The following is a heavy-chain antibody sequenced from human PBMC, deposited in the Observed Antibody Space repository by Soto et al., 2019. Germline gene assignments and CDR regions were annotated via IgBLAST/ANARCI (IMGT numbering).Heavy chain of an antibody. J-gene: IGHJ4*02. CDR1: GYTFTSYG. CDR3: ARVAVSGYDILTGWGYYFDY. Sequence: ASVKVSCKASGYTFTSYGISWVRQAPGQGLEWMGWISAYNGNTNYAQKLQGRVTMTTDTSTSTAYMELRSLRSDDTAVYYCARVAVSGYDILTGWGYYFDYWGQGTLVTVSS. D-gene: IGHD3-9*01. CDR2: ISAYNGNT. V-gene: IGHV1-18*01.